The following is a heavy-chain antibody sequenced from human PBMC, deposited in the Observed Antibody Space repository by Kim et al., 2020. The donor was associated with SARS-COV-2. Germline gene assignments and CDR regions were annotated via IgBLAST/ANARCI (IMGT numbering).Heavy chain of an antibody. V-gene: IGHV3-13*05. D-gene: IGHD4-17*01. Sequence: GGSLRLSCAASGFTFSSYDMHWVRQATGKGLEWVSAIGTAGDPYYPGSVKGRFTISRENAKNSLYLQMNSLRAGDTAVYYCARALLYGGTDYGMDVWGQGTTVTVSS. CDR3: ARALLYGGTDYGMDV. CDR2: IGTAGDP. CDR1: GFTFSSYD. J-gene: IGHJ6*02.